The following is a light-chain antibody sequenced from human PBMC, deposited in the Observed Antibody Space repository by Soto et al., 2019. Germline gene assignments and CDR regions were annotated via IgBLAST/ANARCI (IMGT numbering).Light chain of an antibody. CDR3: TSYTTSPIPVV. CDR1: SSDVGGYDL. Sequence: QSALTQPASVSGSLGQSITISCTGTSSDVGGYDLVSWYQQHPGTAPKVMIYEVNKRPSGVSDRFSGSKSGNTASLTISGLQAEDEADYYCTSYTTSPIPVVFGAGTKLTVL. J-gene: IGLJ2*01. V-gene: IGLV2-14*02. CDR2: EVN.